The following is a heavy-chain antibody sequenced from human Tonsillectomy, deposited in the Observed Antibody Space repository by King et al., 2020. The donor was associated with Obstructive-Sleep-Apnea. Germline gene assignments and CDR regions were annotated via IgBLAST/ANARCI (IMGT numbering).Heavy chain of an antibody. Sequence: VQLVESGGGLVKPGGSLRLSCAASGFTFSSYSMNWVRQAPGKGLEWVSSISSSSSYIYYADSGKGRFTISSDNAKNSLYLQMNSLRAEDTAVYYCAREIVTGYFDYWGQGTLVTVSS. CDR1: GFTFSSYS. CDR3: AREIVTGYFDY. D-gene: IGHD7-27*01. V-gene: IGHV3-21*01. CDR2: ISSSSSYI. J-gene: IGHJ4*02.